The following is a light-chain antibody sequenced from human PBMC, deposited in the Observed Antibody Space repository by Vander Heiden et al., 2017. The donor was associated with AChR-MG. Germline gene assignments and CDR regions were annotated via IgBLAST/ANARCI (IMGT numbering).Light chain of an antibody. V-gene: IGKV4-1*01. CDR1: RSVLYSSNNKNY. J-gene: IGKJ1*01. Sequence: DIVMTQSPDSLAVSLGERATINCKSSRSVLYSSNNKNYLAWYQQKPGQPPKLLIYWASNRESGVPTRFSGSGSGTDFTLTISSLQAEDVAVYYCQQYYSTPQTFGQGTKVEIK. CDR3: QQYYSTPQT. CDR2: WAS.